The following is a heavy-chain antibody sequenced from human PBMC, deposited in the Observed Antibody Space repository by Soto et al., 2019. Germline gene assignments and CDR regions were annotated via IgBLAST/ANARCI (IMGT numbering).Heavy chain of an antibody. J-gene: IGHJ4*02. CDR2: INHSGSS. Sequence: QVQLQQWGAGLLKPSETLSLTCAVYGGSFSGYYWSWIRQPPGKGLEWIGEINHSGSSNYNPSLKSRVTISVDTSKNQFPLQLSSVTAADTAVYYCARGDGASDCSSTSCPSRFDSWVQGTLVTVSS. CDR3: ARGDGASDCSSTSCPSRFDS. CDR1: GGSFSGYY. D-gene: IGHD2-2*01. V-gene: IGHV4-34*01.